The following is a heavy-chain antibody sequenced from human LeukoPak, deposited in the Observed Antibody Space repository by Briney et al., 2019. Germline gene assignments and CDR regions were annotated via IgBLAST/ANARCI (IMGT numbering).Heavy chain of an antibody. Sequence: GESLRLSCAASRFTFSSYAMHWDRHAPGEGRGWVAIISYDGSNQYYADSVKDRFTISRDNSKNTLYLQMNSLRAEDTAVYYCAKVDDSSGYSPFDYWGQGTLVTVSS. V-gene: IGHV3-30-3*01. CDR2: ISYDGSNQ. CDR1: RFTFSSYA. J-gene: IGHJ4*02. CDR3: AKVDDSSGYSPFDY. D-gene: IGHD3-22*01.